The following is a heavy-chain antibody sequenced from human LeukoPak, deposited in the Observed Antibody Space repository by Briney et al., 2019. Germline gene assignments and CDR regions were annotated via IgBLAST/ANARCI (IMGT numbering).Heavy chain of an antibody. J-gene: IGHJ4*02. CDR2: IRSGGTNT. V-gene: IGHV3-48*04. Sequence: GGSLRLSCAASGFTFSSFSMNWVRQAPGKGLEWVSHIRSGGTNTDYTGSAKGRFTISRDNAKNSLYLQMNSLRAEDTAVYYCARMNYVSSGWGAPFDYWGQGTLVTVSS. D-gene: IGHD1-7*01. CDR1: GFTFSSFS. CDR3: ARMNYVSSGWGAPFDY.